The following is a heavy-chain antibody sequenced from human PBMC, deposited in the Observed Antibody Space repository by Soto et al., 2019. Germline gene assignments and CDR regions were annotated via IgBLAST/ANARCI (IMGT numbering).Heavy chain of an antibody. CDR1: GYTFTSYG. J-gene: IGHJ6*02. CDR3: ARGSSGDYAYYGMDV. Sequence: QVQLVQSGAEVKKPGASVKVSCKASGYTFTSYGISWVRQAPGQGLEWMGWISAYNGNTNYAQKLQGRVTMTTDTAXXTAYMELRSLRSDDTAVYYCARGSSGDYAYYGMDVWGQGTTVTVSS. D-gene: IGHD4-17*01. V-gene: IGHV1-18*01. CDR2: ISAYNGNT.